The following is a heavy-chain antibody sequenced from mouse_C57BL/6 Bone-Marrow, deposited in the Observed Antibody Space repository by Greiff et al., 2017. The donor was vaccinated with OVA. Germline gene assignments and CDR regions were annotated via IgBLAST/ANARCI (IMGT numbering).Heavy chain of an antibody. J-gene: IGHJ3*01. CDR1: GYTFTSYW. Sequence: VQLQQSGAELVRPGSSVKLSCKASGYTFTSYWMHWVKQRPIQGLEWIGNIDPSDSETHYNQKFKDKATLTVDKSSSTAYMQLSSLTSEDSAVYYCALYYDYDGGFAYWGQGTLVTVSA. V-gene: IGHV1-52*01. CDR2: IDPSDSET. CDR3: ALYYDYDGGFAY. D-gene: IGHD2-4*01.